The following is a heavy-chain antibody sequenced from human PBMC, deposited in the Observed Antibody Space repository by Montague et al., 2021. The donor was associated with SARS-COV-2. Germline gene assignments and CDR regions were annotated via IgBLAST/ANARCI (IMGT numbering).Heavy chain of an antibody. D-gene: IGHD1/OR15-1a*01. CDR1: GASVRSGNSY. CDR2: ISYGGST. V-gene: IGHV4-61*01. J-gene: IGHJ4*02. Sequence: SETLSLTCTVSGASVRSGNSYWNWIRQPPGKGLEWIGYISYGGSTNSNPALQSRASFSVDTSKNQFSLRLKSVTIADTAVYYCATIATTGPQEFNRWGQGTLVTVPT. CDR3: ATIATTGPQEFNR.